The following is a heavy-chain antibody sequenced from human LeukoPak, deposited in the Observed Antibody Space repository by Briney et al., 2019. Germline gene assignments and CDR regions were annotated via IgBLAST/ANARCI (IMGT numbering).Heavy chain of an antibody. D-gene: IGHD3-22*01. CDR1: GYTFTAYY. V-gene: IGHV1-2*02. CDR2: INPNSGGT. J-gene: IGHJ5*02. Sequence: ASVKVSCXASGYTFTAYYMHWVRQAHGQGLEWMAWINPNSGGTNYAQKFQGRVTMTRDTSISTAYMELSRLRSDDTAVYYCARERIVVGNWFDPWGQGTLVTVSS. CDR3: ARERIVVGNWFDP.